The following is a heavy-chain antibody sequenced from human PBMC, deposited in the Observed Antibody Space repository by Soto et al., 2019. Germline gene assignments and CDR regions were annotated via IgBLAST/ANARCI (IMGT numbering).Heavy chain of an antibody. Sequence: QVQVMQSGAEVKKPGDSVKVSCKTSGYIFSDYGINWVRQAPGQGLEWMGWRSGYSGNANLAQKFQGRVTMTTEKTTRTAYMELRRLRSADTAVYYCAKRASGTAWGESDYWGQGTLVTVSS. V-gene: IGHV1-18*04. D-gene: IGHD3-10*01. CDR1: GYIFSDYG. CDR2: RSGYSGNA. CDR3: AKRASGTAWGESDY. J-gene: IGHJ4*02.